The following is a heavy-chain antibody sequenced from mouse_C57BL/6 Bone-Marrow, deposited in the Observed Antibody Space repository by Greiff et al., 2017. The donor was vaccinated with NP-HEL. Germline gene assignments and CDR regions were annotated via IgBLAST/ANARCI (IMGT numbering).Heavy chain of an antibody. J-gene: IGHJ2*01. D-gene: IGHD1-1*01. V-gene: IGHV1-7*01. CDR1: GYTFTSYW. Sequence: QVQLQQSGAELAKPGASVKLSCKASGYTFTSYWLHWVKQRPGQGLEWIGYINPSSGYTKYNQKFKDKATLTADKSASTAYMQLSSLTYEDSAVYYCARSKSPYDYGSRYWGQGTTLTVSS. CDR3: ARSKSPYDYGSRY. CDR2: INPSSGYT.